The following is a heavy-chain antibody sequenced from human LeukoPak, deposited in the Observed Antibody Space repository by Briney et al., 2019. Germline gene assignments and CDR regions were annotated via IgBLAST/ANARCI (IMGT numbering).Heavy chain of an antibody. CDR1: GGSISSYY. J-gene: IGHJ4*02. Sequence: SETLSLTCTVCGGSISSYYWSWIRQPPGKGLEWIGYIYYSGSTNYNPSLKSRVTISVDTSKNQFSLKLSSVTAADTAVYYCARDAGESGYDYFDYWGQGTLVTVSS. CDR3: ARDAGESGYDYFDY. V-gene: IGHV4-59*01. D-gene: IGHD5-12*01. CDR2: IYYSGST.